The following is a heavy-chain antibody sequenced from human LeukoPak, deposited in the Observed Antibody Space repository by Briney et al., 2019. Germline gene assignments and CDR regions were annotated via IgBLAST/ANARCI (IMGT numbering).Heavy chain of an antibody. J-gene: IGHJ3*02. V-gene: IGHV3-9*03. CDR1: GFTFDDYA. Sequence: PGRSLRLSCAASGFTFDDYAMHWVRHAPGKGLEWVSGISWNSGSIGYADSVKGRFTISRDNAKNSLYPQMNSLRAEDMALYYCAKGNTRTLGDAFDIWGQGTMVTVSS. CDR3: AKGNTRTLGDAFDI. CDR2: ISWNSGSI. D-gene: IGHD1-14*01.